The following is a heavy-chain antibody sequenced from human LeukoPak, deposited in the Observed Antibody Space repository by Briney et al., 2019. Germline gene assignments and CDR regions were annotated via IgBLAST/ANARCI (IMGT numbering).Heavy chain of an antibody. CDR3: AREDGYSSSWYSDY. CDR2: IFGSGDT. CDR1: GFAFSGYD. V-gene: IGHV3-13*01. J-gene: IGHJ4*02. Sequence: GGSLRLSCAGNGFAFSGYDMHWVRQVTGKGLEWVSTIFGSGDTFYADSVKGRFTISRTNAESSLYLQMSSLRAGDTAVYYCAREDGYSSSWYSDYWGQGTLVTVSS. D-gene: IGHD6-13*01.